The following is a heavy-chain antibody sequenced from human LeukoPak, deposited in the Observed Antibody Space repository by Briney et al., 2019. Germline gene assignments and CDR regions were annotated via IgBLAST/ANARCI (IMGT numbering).Heavy chain of an antibody. CDR1: GFTFSSYS. D-gene: IGHD3-10*01. CDR2: ISSSSSYI. Sequence: GGSLRLSCAASGFTFSSYSMNWVRQAPGKGLEWVSSISSSSSYIYYADSVKGRFTISRDNAKNSLYLQMNSLRAEDTAVYYCARDHYSHDAFDIWGQGTMVTVSS. J-gene: IGHJ3*02. CDR3: ARDHYSHDAFDI. V-gene: IGHV3-21*01.